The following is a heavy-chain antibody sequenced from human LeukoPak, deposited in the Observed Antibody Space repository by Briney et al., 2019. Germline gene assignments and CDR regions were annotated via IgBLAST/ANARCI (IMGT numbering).Heavy chain of an antibody. CDR2: IRYDGSEK. CDR1: GFTFSSYG. J-gene: IGHJ4*02. D-gene: IGHD4-17*01. CDR3: AKNREPSGDYAGAFDF. Sequence: GGSLRPSCAASGFTFSSYGMHWVRQAPGKGLEWVAFIRYDGSEKHYADSVKGRFTISRDNSENTLFLQMNSLRAGDTAVYYCAKNREPSGDYAGAFDFWGQGTLVTVSS. V-gene: IGHV3-30*02.